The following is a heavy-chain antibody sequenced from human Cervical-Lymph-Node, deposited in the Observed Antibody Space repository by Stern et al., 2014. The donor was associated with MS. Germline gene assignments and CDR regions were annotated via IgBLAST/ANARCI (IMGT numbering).Heavy chain of an antibody. D-gene: IGHD3-3*01. CDR3: ARGSGTAYDLRGDY. CDR2: INPNSGGT. Sequence: VQLVESEAEAKAPGASMKVSCRASGYIFTDYYLHWVRQAPVQGLEWLGWINPNSGGTNYAQNFQGRVTMTRDTSISTAYMELRWLGYADTAVYYCARGSGTAYDLRGDYWGQGTLVTVSS. J-gene: IGHJ4*01. CDR1: GYIFTDYY. V-gene: IGHV1-2*02.